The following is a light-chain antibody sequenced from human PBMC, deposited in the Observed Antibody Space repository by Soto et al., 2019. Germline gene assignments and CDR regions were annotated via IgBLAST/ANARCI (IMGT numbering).Light chain of an antibody. J-gene: IGLJ3*02. CDR2: LNNDGSH. Sequence: QLVLTQSPSASASLGASVKLTCTLSSGHSSYAIAWHQQQPEKGPRYLMKLNNDGSHSKGDGIPDRFSGSSSGAERYLTISSLQSEDEADYYCQTWGTGTWVFGGGTKRPS. CDR3: QTWGTGTWV. V-gene: IGLV4-69*01. CDR1: SGHSSYA.